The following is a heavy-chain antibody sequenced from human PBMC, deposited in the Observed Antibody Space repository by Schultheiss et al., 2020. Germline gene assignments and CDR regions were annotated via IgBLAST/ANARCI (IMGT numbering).Heavy chain of an antibody. CDR2: INQDGSQK. CDR1: GFTFSSYW. D-gene: IGHD2-2*01. V-gene: IGHV3-7*01. J-gene: IGHJ6*02. Sequence: GGSLRLSCAASGFTFSSYWMSWVRQAPGKGLEWVANINQDGSQKNSVDSVRGRFTISRDNAKNSLYLQINSLRAEDTAVYYCARDYCSSTSCYYYYGMDVWGQGTTVTVSS. CDR3: ARDYCSSTSCYYYYGMDV.